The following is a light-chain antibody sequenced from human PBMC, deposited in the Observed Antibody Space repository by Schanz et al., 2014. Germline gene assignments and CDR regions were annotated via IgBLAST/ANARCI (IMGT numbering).Light chain of an antibody. CDR2: AAS. J-gene: IGKJ4*01. CDR1: QSVSSN. CDR3: QQYGSSFLT. V-gene: IGKV3-20*01. Sequence: EIVMTQSPATLSVSPGERATLSCRASQSVSSNLAWYQQKPGQAPRLLIYAASIRATGIPDRFSGSGSGTDFTLTISRLEPEDFAVYYCQQYGSSFLTFGGGTKVEIK.